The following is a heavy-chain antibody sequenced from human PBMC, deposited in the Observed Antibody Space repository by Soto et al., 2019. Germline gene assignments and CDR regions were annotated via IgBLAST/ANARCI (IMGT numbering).Heavy chain of an antibody. J-gene: IGHJ4*02. CDR1: GGSISSYY. CDR2: IYYSGST. D-gene: IGHD2-8*01. Sequence: SETLSLTCTVSGGSISSYYWSWIRQPPGKGLEWIGYIYYSGSTNYNPSLKSRVTISVDTSKNQFSLKLSSVTAADTAVYYCARNRVYAIRIAAAYYFDYWGQGTLVTVSS. V-gene: IGHV4-59*01. CDR3: ARNRVYAIRIAAAYYFDY.